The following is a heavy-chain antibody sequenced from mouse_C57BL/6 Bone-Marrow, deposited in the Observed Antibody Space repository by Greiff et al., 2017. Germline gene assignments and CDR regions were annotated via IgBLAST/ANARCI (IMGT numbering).Heavy chain of an antibody. J-gene: IGHJ1*03. CDR3: ARPYYSNDWYFDV. CDR1: GYTFTSYW. CDR2: IYPGSGST. Sequence: QVQLQQPGADLVKPGASVKMSCKASGYTFTSYWITWVKQRPGQGLEWIGDIYPGSGSTNYNEKFKSKATLTVDTSSSTAYMLLSSLTSEDSAVYYCARPYYSNDWYFDVWGTGTTVTVTS. D-gene: IGHD2-5*01. V-gene: IGHV1-55*01.